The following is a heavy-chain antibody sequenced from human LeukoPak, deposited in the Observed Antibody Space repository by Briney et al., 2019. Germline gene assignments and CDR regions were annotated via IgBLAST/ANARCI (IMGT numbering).Heavy chain of an antibody. CDR3: AKVVGYEYYFDC. D-gene: IGHD5-12*01. J-gene: IGHJ4*02. CDR2: IYPGGST. Sequence: GGSLRLSCAASGFTVSSNYMSWVRQAPGKGLEWVSVIYPGGSTYYAGSVQGRFTVSRDNSKNTLYLQMNSLRVEDTAVYYCAKVVGYEYYFDCWGQGTLVTVSS. CDR1: GFTVSSNY. V-gene: IGHV3-53*01.